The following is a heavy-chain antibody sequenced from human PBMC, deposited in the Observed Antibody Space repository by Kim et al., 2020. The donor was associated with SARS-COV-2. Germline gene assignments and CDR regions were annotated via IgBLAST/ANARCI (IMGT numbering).Heavy chain of an antibody. CDR3: ARGETVLAY. CDR2: IYSSGTT. V-gene: IGHV4-4*07. J-gene: IGHJ4*02. Sequence: SETLSLTCTVSDGPISSYYWSWVRQAAGKGLEWIGRIYSSGTTNYNPSLKSQVTMSVDTSKIQFSLKLRSVTAADTAVYYCARGETVLAYWGQGTLVTVS. CDR1: DGPISSYY. D-gene: IGHD4-17*01.